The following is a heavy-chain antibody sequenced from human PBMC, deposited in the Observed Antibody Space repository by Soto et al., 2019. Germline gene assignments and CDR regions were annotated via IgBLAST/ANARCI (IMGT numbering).Heavy chain of an antibody. Sequence: QVQLVESGGGVVQPGRSLRLSCAASGFTFSTYGMHWVRQAPGTGLEWVAVISDDVSKKSYADSVKGRFTISRDNSKNTVYLQMHSLRAEDTAVYYCAKGQAYYYYGMDVWGQGTTVTVSS. J-gene: IGHJ6*02. V-gene: IGHV3-30*18. CDR1: GFTFSTYG. CDR2: ISDDVSKK. CDR3: AKGQAYYYYGMDV.